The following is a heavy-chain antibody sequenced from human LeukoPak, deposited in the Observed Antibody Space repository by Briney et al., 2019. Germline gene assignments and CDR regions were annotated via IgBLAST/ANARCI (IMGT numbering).Heavy chain of an antibody. J-gene: IGHJ4*02. V-gene: IGHV3-23*01. CDR1: GFTFSNYA. CDR2: ISGSGGST. Sequence: GGSLRLSCAASGFTFSNYAVSWVRQAPGKGLEWVSTISGSGGSTYYPDSVKGRFTISRDNSKNTVYLQMNSLRAEDTAVYYCAKDPYGTRYFDYWGQGTLVTVSS. D-gene: IGHD2-2*01. CDR3: AKDPYGTRYFDY.